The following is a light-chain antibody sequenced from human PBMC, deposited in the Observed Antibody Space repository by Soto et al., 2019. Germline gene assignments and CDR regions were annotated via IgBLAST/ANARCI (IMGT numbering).Light chain of an antibody. V-gene: IGKV1-12*01. CDR1: RGIGDR. Sequence: DIQMTQSPSYLSAVVRDRVTITCRASRGIGDRLAWFQQKPGKAPQFLIQAASNLQSGVPSRFSGSGSGTEFILSINSLQPEDIATYYCLQVSSFPRTFGQGTKVDI. CDR3: LQVSSFPRT. J-gene: IGKJ1*01. CDR2: AAS.